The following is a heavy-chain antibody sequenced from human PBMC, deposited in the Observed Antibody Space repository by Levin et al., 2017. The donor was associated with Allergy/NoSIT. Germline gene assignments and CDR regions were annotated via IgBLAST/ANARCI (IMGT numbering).Heavy chain of an antibody. CDR1: GFSLRTSGMC. Sequence: QTLSLTCTFSGFSLRTSGMCVSWIRQPPGKALEWLARIDWDDDKYYSTSLKTRLTISKDTSKNQVVLTMTNMDPVDTATYYCARHFGGSNWFDPWGQGTLVTVSS. CDR3: ARHFGGSNWFDP. CDR2: IDWDDDK. J-gene: IGHJ5*02. V-gene: IGHV2-70*11. D-gene: IGHD3-10*01.